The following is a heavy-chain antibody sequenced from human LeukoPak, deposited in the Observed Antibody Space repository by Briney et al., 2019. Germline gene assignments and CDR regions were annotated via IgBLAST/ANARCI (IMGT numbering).Heavy chain of an antibody. Sequence: GGSLRLSCAASGFTFSDYWMSWVRQAPGKGLEWVANIKYHGSDEHYVDSVRGRFTISRDNAKNSLFLQMNSLRAEDTAVYYCARIGGSGTYWDYWGQGTLVTVFS. CDR2: IKYHGSDE. CDR1: GFTFSDYW. V-gene: IGHV3-7*01. D-gene: IGHD3-10*01. CDR3: ARIGGSGTYWDY. J-gene: IGHJ4*02.